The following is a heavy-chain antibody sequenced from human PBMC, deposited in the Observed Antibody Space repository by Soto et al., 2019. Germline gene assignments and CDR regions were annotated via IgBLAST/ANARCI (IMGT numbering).Heavy chain of an antibody. D-gene: IGHD3-16*01. CDR3: ASVTFGGVVLAH. Sequence: PSETLSLTCTVSSASFSKYYWSWIRRPPGKGLEWIGYIYFNGNTNYNPSLKRRVTISIDTSKKQISLNLTSVTDADTAVYYCASVTFGGVVLAHWGQGTLVTVSS. CDR2: IYFNGNT. J-gene: IGHJ4*02. V-gene: IGHV4-59*01. CDR1: SASFSKYY.